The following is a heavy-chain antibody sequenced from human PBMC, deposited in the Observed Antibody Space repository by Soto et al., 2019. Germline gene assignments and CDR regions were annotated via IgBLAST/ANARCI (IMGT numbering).Heavy chain of an antibody. CDR2: ISYDGSNK. D-gene: IGHD3-9*01. CDR3: ARDLGRYCDWKGHNGFDY. CDR1: GLTFSSYA. V-gene: IGHV3-30-3*01. J-gene: IGHJ4*02. Sequence: VGFLRLSCAASGLTFSSYAMHWVRQAPGKGMEWLAVISYDGSNKYYADSVKGRFTISRDNSKNTLYLQMNSLGAEDTAVYYCARDLGRYCDWKGHNGFDYWGQGTLVTVSS.